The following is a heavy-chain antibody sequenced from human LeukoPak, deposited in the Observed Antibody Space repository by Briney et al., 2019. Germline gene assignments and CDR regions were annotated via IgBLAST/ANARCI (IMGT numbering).Heavy chain of an antibody. CDR1: GFSLSTYS. Sequence: GGSLRLSCAPSGFSLSTYSMNWVRPAPGKGLGWVSSISSRINYTYYADSVKGRLTISRENAKNSLYLQMNSLRAEDTAVYYCARGGTVAGNKDFDSWGQGTLVTVSS. CDR3: ARGGTVAGNKDFDS. D-gene: IGHD6-19*01. CDR2: ISSRINYT. V-gene: IGHV3-21*01. J-gene: IGHJ4*02.